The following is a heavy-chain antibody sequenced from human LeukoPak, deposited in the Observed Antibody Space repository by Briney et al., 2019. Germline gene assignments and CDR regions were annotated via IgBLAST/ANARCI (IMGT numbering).Heavy chain of an antibody. J-gene: IGHJ4*02. Sequence: ASVKVSCKASGYTFTGYYMHWARQAPGQGLEWMGWINPNSGGTNYAQKFQGRVTMTRDTSISTAYMELSRLRSDDTAVYYCASGAAGIAAAGEYYFDYWGQGTLVTVSS. D-gene: IGHD6-13*01. CDR2: INPNSGGT. V-gene: IGHV1-2*02. CDR1: GYTFTGYY. CDR3: ASGAAGIAAAGEYYFDY.